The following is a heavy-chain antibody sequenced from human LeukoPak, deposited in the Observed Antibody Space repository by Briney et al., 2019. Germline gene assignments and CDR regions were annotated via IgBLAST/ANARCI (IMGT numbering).Heavy chain of an antibody. CDR2: IDPSGDST. V-gene: IGHV1-46*01. D-gene: IGHD2-15*01. CDR1: GCTFTTDY. J-gene: IGHJ4*02. CDR3: YCSLGY. Sequence: ASVKVSCKASGCTFTTDYMHGVRQAPGQGLEWKGLIDPSGDSTTDAQKFQGRVTVTRDTSTRTVYMELSSLRFEDTAVYYCYCSLGYWGQGTLVTVSS.